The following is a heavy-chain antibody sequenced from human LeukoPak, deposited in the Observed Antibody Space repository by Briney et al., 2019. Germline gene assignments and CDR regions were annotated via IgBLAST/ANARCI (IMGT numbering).Heavy chain of an antibody. CDR3: ARLRSDAFDI. J-gene: IGHJ3*02. CDR1: GGSISSSSPY. CDR2: IYYSGST. Sequence: SETLSLTCTVSGGSISSSSPYWGWIRQPPGKGLEWIGNIYYSGSTYYNPSLKSRVTISVDTSKNQFSLKLSSVTAADTAVYYCARLRSDAFDIWGQGTMVTVSS. V-gene: IGHV4-39*01.